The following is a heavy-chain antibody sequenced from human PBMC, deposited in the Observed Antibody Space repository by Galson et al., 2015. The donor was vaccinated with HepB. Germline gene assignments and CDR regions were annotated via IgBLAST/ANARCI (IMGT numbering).Heavy chain of an antibody. CDR1: GFTFSSYE. CDR3: ARGWVSRIVVVITTSLNFDL. D-gene: IGHD3-22*01. J-gene: IGHJ2*01. CDR2: ISSSGSTI. V-gene: IGHV3-48*03. Sequence: SLRLSCAASGFTFSSYEMNWVRQAPGKGLEWVSYISSSGSTIYYADSVKGRFTISRDNAKNSLYLQMNSLRAEDTAVYYCARGWVSRIVVVITTSLNFDLWGRGTLVTVSS.